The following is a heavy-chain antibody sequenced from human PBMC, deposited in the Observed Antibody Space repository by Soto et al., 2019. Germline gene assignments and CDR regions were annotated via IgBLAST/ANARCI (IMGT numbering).Heavy chain of an antibody. V-gene: IGHV3-11*06. Sequence: LRLSCAASGFTFSDHYMSWIRQAPGKGLEWIGYSSNSGSFTRYADSVKGRFSISRDNAKNSLYLQINSLRGDDTATYFCVRSGDNYNLLDYWGQGTPVTVFS. D-gene: IGHD1-1*01. CDR1: GFTFSDHY. CDR3: VRSGDNYNLLDY. CDR2: SSNSGSFT. J-gene: IGHJ4*02.